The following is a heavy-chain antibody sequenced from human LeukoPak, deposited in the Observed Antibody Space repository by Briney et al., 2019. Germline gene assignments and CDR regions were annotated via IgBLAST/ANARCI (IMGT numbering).Heavy chain of an antibody. CDR3: ATAHNNYYGPGSYYNPLHYYGMGV. CDR1: GYTLTELS. D-gene: IGHD3-10*01. J-gene: IGHJ6*02. V-gene: IGHV1-24*01. Sequence: ASVKVSCKVSGYTLTELSMHWVRQAPGKGLEWMGGFDPEDGETIYAQKFQGRVTMTEDTSTDTAYMELGSLGSEDTAVYYCATAHNNYYGPGSYYNPLHYYGMGVWGQGTTVTVSS. CDR2: FDPEDGET.